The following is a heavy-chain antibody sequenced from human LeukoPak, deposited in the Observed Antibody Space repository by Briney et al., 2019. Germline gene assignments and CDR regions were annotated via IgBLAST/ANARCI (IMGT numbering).Heavy chain of an antibody. Sequence: PSETLSLTCTVSGGSISSYYWSWIRQPAGKGMEWIGRIYTSGSTNYNPSLRSRVTMSVDTSKNQFSLKLSSVTAADTDVYYCARDGHDSSGYYYHYYMDVWGKGTTVTVSS. CDR2: IYTSGST. D-gene: IGHD3-22*01. V-gene: IGHV4-4*07. J-gene: IGHJ6*03. CDR3: ARDGHDSSGYYYHYYMDV. CDR1: GGSISSYY.